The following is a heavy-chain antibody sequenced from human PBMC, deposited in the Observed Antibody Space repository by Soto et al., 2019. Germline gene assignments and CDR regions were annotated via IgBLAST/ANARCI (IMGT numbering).Heavy chain of an antibody. Sequence: EVQLLESGGDLVQPGGSLRLSCEASGFTFSNFAMSWVRQAPGRGLEWVSGISASGRDIHYADSVKDRFTVYRDNSINTQDLQMNSLRDEDTARYDCAKGKNSGWYYVGYWGQGALVTVSS. J-gene: IGHJ4*02. CDR1: GFTFSNFA. V-gene: IGHV3-23*01. CDR2: ISASGRDI. D-gene: IGHD6-19*01. CDR3: AKGKNSGWYYVGY.